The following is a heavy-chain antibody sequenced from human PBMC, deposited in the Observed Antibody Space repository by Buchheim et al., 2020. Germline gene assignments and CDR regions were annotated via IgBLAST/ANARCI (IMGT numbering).Heavy chain of an antibody. CDR3: ARYSVGGSGWYVNAFDI. V-gene: IGHV3-48*03. D-gene: IGHD6-19*01. Sequence: EVQLVESGGGLVQPGGSLRLSCAASGFTFSSYEMNWVRQAPGKGLEWVSYISSSGSTIYYADSVKGRFTISRDNAKTSMYLQMNSLRAEDTAVYYCARYSVGGSGWYVNAFDIWGQGT. CDR2: ISSSGSTI. CDR1: GFTFSSYE. J-gene: IGHJ3*02.